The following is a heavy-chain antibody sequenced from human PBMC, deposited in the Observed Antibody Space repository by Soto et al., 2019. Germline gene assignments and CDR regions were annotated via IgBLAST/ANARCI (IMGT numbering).Heavy chain of an antibody. Sequence: SETLCLTCTVSGGSISSSSCYWVCIRQPPGQGLEWIGSIYYSGSTYYNPSLKSRVTISVDTSKNQFSLKLSSVTAADTAVYYCARGPRITMIVVVITTAPLDYWGQGTLVTVSS. D-gene: IGHD3-22*01. CDR2: IYYSGST. V-gene: IGHV4-39*01. J-gene: IGHJ4*02. CDR3: ARGPRITMIVVVITTAPLDY. CDR1: GGSISSSSCY.